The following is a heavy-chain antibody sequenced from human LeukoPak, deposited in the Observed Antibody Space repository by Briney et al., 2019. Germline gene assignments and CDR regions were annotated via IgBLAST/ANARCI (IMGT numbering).Heavy chain of an antibody. J-gene: IGHJ4*02. CDR3: AKEGVATGFDY. D-gene: IGHD5-12*01. CDR1: GFTFDDYA. CDR2: ISWNSGSI. Sequence: PGRSLRLSCAASGFTFDDYAMHWVRQAPGKGLEWVSGISWNSGSIGYADSVKGRFTISRDNAKNSLYLQMNSLRAEDTALYYCAKEGVATGFDYWGQGTLVTVSS. V-gene: IGHV3-9*01.